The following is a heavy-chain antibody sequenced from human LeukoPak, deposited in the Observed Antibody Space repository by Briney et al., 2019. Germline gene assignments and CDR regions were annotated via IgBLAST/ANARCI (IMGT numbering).Heavy chain of an antibody. CDR2: INPSGRT. Sequence: SETLSLTCAVYGGSFSGYYWSWIRQPPGKGLEWIGEINPSGRTNYNPSLKTRVTFSADTSKSQFSLELSSVTAADTAVYYCARGLVGFYYGSGHSYYYGMDVWGQGTTVTVSS. J-gene: IGHJ6*02. D-gene: IGHD3-10*01. CDR1: GGSFSGYY. V-gene: IGHV4-34*01. CDR3: ARGLVGFYYGSGHSYYYGMDV.